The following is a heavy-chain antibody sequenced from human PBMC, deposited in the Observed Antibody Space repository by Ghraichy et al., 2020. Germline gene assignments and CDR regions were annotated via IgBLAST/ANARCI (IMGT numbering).Heavy chain of an antibody. V-gene: IGHV4-61*02. Sequence: SETLSLTCTVSGGSISGGSYYWTWIRQPAGKGLEWIGRVYSSGGNNYNPSLEGRATISVDTSKNQFSLNLNSVTAADTAVYYCAQLNRDSGLGWYDSWGQGTLVSVSS. D-gene: IGHD6-25*01. CDR2: VYSSGGN. J-gene: IGHJ4*02. CDR3: AQLNRDSGLGWYDS. CDR1: GGSISGGSYY.